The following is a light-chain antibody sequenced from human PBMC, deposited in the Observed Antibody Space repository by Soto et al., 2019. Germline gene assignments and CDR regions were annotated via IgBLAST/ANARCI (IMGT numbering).Light chain of an antibody. Sequence: QSVLTQPPSVPGAPGQRVTISCAGGSSSIGAGYDVHWYQQLPGTAPKLLIYGNFNRPSGVPDRFSGSKSGTSASLAITGLQAGVEADYYCQSYDSSLSGVVFGGGTKVTVL. CDR1: SSSIGAGYD. CDR2: GNF. J-gene: IGLJ2*01. V-gene: IGLV1-40*01. CDR3: QSYDSSLSGVV.